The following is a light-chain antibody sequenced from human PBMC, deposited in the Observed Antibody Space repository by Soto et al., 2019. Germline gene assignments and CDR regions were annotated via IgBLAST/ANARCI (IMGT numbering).Light chain of an antibody. CDR3: QHYDSFPHT. CDR2: HAS. CDR1: QSISSW. V-gene: IGKV1-5*01. Sequence: DIQMTQSPSTLSASVGDRVTITCRASQSISSWLAWYQQKPGKAPKLLIYHASNLKSGVPSRFSGSGSGTEFPLTISSLQPDDFATYYCQHYDSFPHTFGQGATLEIK. J-gene: IGKJ2*01.